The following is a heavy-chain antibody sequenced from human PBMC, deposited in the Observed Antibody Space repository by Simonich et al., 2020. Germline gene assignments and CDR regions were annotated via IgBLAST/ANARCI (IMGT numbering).Heavy chain of an antibody. D-gene: IGHD3-10*01. CDR2: IRSKANSYAK. V-gene: IGHV3-73*02. CDR3: TRFDYYGSGSYYFDY. Sequence: EVQLVESGGGLVQPGGSLKLSCAASGFTFSGSAMHWARQASGNGREWVGRIRSKANSYAKAYAASVKGRFTISRDDSKNTAYLQMNSLKTEDTAVYYCTRFDYYGSGSYYFDYWGQGTLVTVSS. CDR1: GFTFSGSA. J-gene: IGHJ4*02.